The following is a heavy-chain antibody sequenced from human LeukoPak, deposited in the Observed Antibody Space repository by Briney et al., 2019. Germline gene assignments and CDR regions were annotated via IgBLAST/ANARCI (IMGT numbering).Heavy chain of an antibody. CDR3: ARHSSAWFYFDS. D-gene: IGHD6-19*01. Sequence: SETLSLTCSVSGGSISGSNPYWGWIRQPPGKGLEWIGSIYHGGTTYYNTSLKGRVTISVDTSKNRISLRLSSVTAADTALYFCARHSSAWFYFDSWGRGTLVAVSS. V-gene: IGHV4-39*01. CDR1: GGSISGSNPY. J-gene: IGHJ4*02. CDR2: IYHGGTT.